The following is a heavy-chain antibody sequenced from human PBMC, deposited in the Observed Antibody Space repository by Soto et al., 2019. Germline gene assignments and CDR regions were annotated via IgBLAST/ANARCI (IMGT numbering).Heavy chain of an antibody. CDR2: IRSKAYGGTT. CDR3: TRAEITMVDWFDP. J-gene: IGHJ5*02. CDR1: GFTFGDYA. V-gene: IGHV3-49*03. Sequence: GGSLRLSCTASGFTFGDYAMSWFRQAPGKGLEWVGFIRSKAYGGTTEYAASVKGRFTISRDDSKSIAYLQMNSLKTEDTAVYYCTRAEITMVDWFDPWGQGTLVTVSS. D-gene: IGHD3-10*01.